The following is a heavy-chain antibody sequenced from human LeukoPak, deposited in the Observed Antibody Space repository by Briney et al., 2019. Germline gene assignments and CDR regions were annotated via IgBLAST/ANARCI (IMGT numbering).Heavy chain of an antibody. V-gene: IGHV3-21*01. Sequence: GGSLRLSCAASGFTFSSYSMNWVRQAPGKGLEWVSSISSSSSYIYYADSVKGRFTISRDNSKNTLYLQMNSLRAEDTAVYYCAKDGLTLWFGELSLYYYYYMDVWGKGTTVTISS. D-gene: IGHD3-10*01. CDR1: GFTFSSYS. J-gene: IGHJ6*03. CDR3: AKDGLTLWFGELSLYYYYYMDV. CDR2: ISSSSSYI.